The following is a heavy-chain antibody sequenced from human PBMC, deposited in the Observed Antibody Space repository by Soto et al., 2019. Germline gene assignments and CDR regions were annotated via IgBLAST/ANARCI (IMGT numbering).Heavy chain of an antibody. V-gene: IGHV3-21*01. CDR1: GFTFSSYT. CDR2: INSIGSYI. D-gene: IGHD4-17*01. J-gene: IGHJ6*02. Sequence: EVQLVESGGGLVKPGGSLRLSCAASGFTFSSYTMNWVRQAPGKGLEWVSSINSIGSYIYDVDSVKGRFTISRDNAQKSLYLEMNSLRVEDTAIYSCARGVTTLMRGRIRGNHSGMDVWGQGTTVIVSS. CDR3: ARGVTTLMRGRIRGNHSGMDV.